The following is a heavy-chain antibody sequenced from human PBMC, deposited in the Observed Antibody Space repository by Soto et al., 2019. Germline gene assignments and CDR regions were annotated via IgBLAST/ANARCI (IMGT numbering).Heavy chain of an antibody. J-gene: IGHJ3*02. CDR2: IYHSGST. D-gene: IGHD3-22*01. V-gene: IGHV4-30-2*01. CDR1: GGSISSGGYS. Sequence: QLQLQESGSGLVKPSQTLSLTCAVSGGSISSGGYSWSWIRQPPGKGLEWIGYIYHSGSTYYNPSLKSPVTISVDRSKNQFSLKLSSVTAADTAVYYCARSKYYYDSSGYEGSDTFDIWGQGTMVTVSS. CDR3: ARSKYYYDSSGYEGSDTFDI.